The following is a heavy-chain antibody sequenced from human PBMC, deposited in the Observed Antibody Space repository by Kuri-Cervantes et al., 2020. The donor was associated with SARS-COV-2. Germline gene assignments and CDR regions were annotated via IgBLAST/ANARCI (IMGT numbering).Heavy chain of an antibody. J-gene: IGHJ4*02. V-gene: IGHV4-38-2*02. D-gene: IGHD6-19*01. CDR2: IYHSGST. Sequence: SETLSLTCTVSGYSISSGYYWGWIRQPPGKGLEWIGSIYHSGSTYYNPSLKSRVTISVDTSKNQFSLKLSSVTAADTAVYYCARHSRLVDFDYWGQGTLVPSPQ. CDR1: GYSISSGYY. CDR3: ARHSRLVDFDY.